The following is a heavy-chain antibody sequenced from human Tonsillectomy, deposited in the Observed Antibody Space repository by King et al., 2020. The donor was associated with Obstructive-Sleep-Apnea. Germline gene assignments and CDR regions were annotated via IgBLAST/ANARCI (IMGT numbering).Heavy chain of an antibody. V-gene: IGHV3-11*05. Sequence: VQLVESGGGLVKPGGSLRLSCAASGFTFSDYYMTWIRQAPGKGLEWGSYISPSSSYISYADSVKGRFTISRDNAKNSLYLQMNSLRDDDTGVYYCARDGIAAAGTSPYWGQGTLVTVSS. CDR2: ISPSSSYI. J-gene: IGHJ4*02. CDR1: GFTFSDYY. D-gene: IGHD6-13*01. CDR3: ARDGIAAAGTSPY.